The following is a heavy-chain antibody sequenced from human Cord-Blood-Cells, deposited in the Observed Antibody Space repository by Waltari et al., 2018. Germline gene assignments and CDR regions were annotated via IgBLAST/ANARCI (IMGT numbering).Heavy chain of an antibody. J-gene: IGHJ4*02. D-gene: IGHD6-13*01. V-gene: IGHV4-39*01. Sequence: QLQLQESGPGLVKPSETLSLTCTVSGGSISSSSYYWGWLRQPPGKGLEWIGSIYYSGSTYYNPSLKSRVTISVDTSKNQFSLKLSSVTAADTAVYYCARRRSSSWYMGYYFDYWGQGTLVTVSS. CDR1: GGSISSSSYY. CDR2: IYYSGST. CDR3: ARRRSSSWYMGYYFDY.